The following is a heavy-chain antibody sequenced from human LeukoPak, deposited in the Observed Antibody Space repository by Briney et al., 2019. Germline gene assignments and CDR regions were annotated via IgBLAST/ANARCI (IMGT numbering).Heavy chain of an antibody. V-gene: IGHV1-18*01. CDR2: ISAYNGNT. J-gene: IGHJ5*02. CDR3: ARHGGLGYCSSTSCYENWFDP. Sequence: ASVKVSCKASGYTFTSYGISWVRQAPGQGLEWMGWISAYNGNTNYAQKLQGRVTMTTDTSTSAAYMELRSLRSDDTAVYYCARHGGLGYCSSTSCYENWFDPWGQGTLVTVSS. CDR1: GYTFTSYG. D-gene: IGHD2-2*01.